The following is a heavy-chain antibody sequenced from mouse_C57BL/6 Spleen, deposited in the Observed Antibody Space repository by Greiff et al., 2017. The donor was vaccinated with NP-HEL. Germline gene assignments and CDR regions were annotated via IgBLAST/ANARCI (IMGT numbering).Heavy chain of an antibody. V-gene: IGHV1-82*01. D-gene: IGHD2-2*01. J-gene: IGHJ2*01. Sequence: VQGVESGPELVKPGASVKISCKASGYAFSSSWMNWVKQRPGKGLEWIGRIYPGDGDTNYNGKFKGKATLTADKSSSTAYMQLSSLTSEDSAVYFCARIWLRPYYFDYWGQGTTLTVSS. CDR2: IYPGDGDT. CDR1: GYAFSSSW. CDR3: ARIWLRPYYFDY.